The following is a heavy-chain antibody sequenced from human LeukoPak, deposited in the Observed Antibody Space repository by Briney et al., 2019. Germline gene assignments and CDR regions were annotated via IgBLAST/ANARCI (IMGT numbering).Heavy chain of an antibody. CDR2: INHSGST. V-gene: IGHV4-34*01. CDR3: ARERGSPDAFDI. CDR1: GGSFSGYY. Sequence: PSETLSLTCAVYGGSFSGYYWSWIRQPPGKGLEWIGEINHSGSTNYNPSLKSRVTISVDTSKNQFSLKLSSVTAADTAVYYCARERGSPDAFDIWGQGTMVTVSS. J-gene: IGHJ3*02. D-gene: IGHD3-16*01.